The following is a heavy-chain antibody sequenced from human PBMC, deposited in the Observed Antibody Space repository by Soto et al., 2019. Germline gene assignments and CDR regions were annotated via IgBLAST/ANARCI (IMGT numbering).Heavy chain of an antibody. CDR1: GYAFTSYG. Sequence: ASVKVSCKASGYAFTSYGIGWVRLAPGQGLEWMGWISAYTGNTIYTKDSQGRVSMTTDTATTTAYMELRSLRLDDTAVYYCAREDCSTSDCYYYGMDVWGQVTMVTVSS. CDR2: ISAYTGNT. V-gene: IGHV1-18*01. J-gene: IGHJ6*02. CDR3: AREDCSTSDCYYYGMDV. D-gene: IGHD2-2*01.